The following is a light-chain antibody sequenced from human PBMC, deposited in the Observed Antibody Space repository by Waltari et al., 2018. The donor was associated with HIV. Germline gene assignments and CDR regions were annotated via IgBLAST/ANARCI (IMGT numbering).Light chain of an antibody. J-gene: IGLJ2*01. Sequence: QAGLTQPPSVSKGLRQTATLTCTGNSNNVGNQGADWLQQHQGHPPKLLSYSNNNRPSGISERFSASRSGNTASLTITGLQPEDEADYYCSAWDSSLSAVVFGGGTKLTVL. V-gene: IGLV10-54*04. CDR1: SNNVGNQG. CDR3: SAWDSSLSAVV. CDR2: SNN.